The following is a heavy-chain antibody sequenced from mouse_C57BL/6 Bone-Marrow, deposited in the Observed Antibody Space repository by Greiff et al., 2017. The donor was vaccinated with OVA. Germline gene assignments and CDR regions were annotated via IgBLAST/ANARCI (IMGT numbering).Heavy chain of an antibody. CDR1: GYTFTSYW. CDR2: IHPNSGST. Sequence: QVQLQQPGAELVKPGASVKLSCKASGYTFTSYWMHWVKQRPGQGLEWIGMIHPNSGSTNYNEKFKSKATLTVDTSSSTAYMQLSSLTSEDSAVYYCASGRNYYGSSPSYWYFDVWGTGTTVTVSS. J-gene: IGHJ1*03. D-gene: IGHD1-1*01. V-gene: IGHV1-64*01. CDR3: ASGRNYYGSSPSYWYFDV.